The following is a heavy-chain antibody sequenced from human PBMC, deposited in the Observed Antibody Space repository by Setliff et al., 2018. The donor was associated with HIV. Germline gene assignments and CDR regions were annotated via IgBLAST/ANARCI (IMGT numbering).Heavy chain of an antibody. D-gene: IGHD3-3*01. J-gene: IGHJ3*02. Sequence: SETLSLTCTVSGGSIFSSSYYWGWIRQPPGKGLEWIGHIHSGGSTFYNPSLKSRVTISVDTSKNQFSLNLTSVTAADTAVYYCARSKTFYDFWGGYYTHGAFKIWGLGTMVTVSS. CDR2: IHSGGST. CDR1: GGSIFSSSYY. CDR3: ARSKTFYDFWGGYYTHGAFKI. V-gene: IGHV4-39*01.